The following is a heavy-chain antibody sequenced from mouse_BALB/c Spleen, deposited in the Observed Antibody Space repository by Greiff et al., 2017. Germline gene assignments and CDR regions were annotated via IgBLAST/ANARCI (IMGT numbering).Heavy chain of an antibody. CDR3: ARLLRLGGFDY. J-gene: IGHJ2*01. CDR2: IYPGDGDT. CDR1: GYAFSSYW. V-gene: IGHV1-80*01. D-gene: IGHD1-2*01. Sequence: QVQLQQSGAELVRPGSSVKISCKASGYAFSSYWMNWVKQRPGQGLEWIGQIYPGDGDTNYNGKFKGKATLTADKSSSTAYMQLSSLTSEDSAVYFLARLLRLGGFDYRGQGTTLTVSS.